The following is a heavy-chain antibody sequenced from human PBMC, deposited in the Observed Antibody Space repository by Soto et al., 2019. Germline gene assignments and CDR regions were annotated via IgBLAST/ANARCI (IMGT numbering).Heavy chain of an antibody. D-gene: IGHD2-15*01. V-gene: IGHV3-53*01. J-gene: IGHJ6*02. CDR1: GFTVSSHY. Sequence: GGSLRLSCAASGFTVSSHYMNWVRQAPGKGLEWVSVIYSGGSTYYADSVEGRFTISRDISQNTVYLQMNSLRAEDTAIYFCARDRGDCSSVNCFASYYFGMDAWGPGTTVTVSS. CDR2: IYSGGST. CDR3: ARDRGDCSSVNCFASYYFGMDA.